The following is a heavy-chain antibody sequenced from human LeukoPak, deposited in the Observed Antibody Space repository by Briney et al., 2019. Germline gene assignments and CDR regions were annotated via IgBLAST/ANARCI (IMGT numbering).Heavy chain of an antibody. CDR3: TRDRSRAEDD. V-gene: IGHV3-7*01. CDR2: INQDGSDK. CDR1: GFTFSGHW. Sequence: PGGSLRLSCAASGFTFSGHWMSWVRQAPGKGLEWVANINQDGSDKYYVDSVKGRLTISRDNANNLLYLQMNSLRGEDTAVYYCTRDRSRAEDDWGQGTLVTVSS. J-gene: IGHJ4*02. D-gene: IGHD1-14*01.